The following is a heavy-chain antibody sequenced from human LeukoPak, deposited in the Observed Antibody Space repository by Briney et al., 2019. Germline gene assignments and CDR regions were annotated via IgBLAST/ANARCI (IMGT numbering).Heavy chain of an antibody. V-gene: IGHV1-18*01. D-gene: IGHD2-8*01. CDR2: ISAYNGNT. CDR3: ARENKWSGAFDI. CDR1: GGTFSSYA. Sequence: ASVKVSCKASGGTFSSYAISWVRQAPGQGLEWMGWISAYNGNTNYAQKLQGRVTMTTDTSTSTAYMELRSLRSDDTAVYYCARENKWSGAFDIWGQGTMVTVSS. J-gene: IGHJ3*02.